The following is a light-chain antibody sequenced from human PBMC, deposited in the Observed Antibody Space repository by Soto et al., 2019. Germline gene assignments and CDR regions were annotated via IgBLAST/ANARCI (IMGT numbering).Light chain of an antibody. CDR2: EVS. CDR1: SSDVGGYNY. J-gene: IGLJ1*01. Sequence: QSALTQPASVSGSPGQSITISCTGTSSDVGGYNYVSWYQQHPGKAPKLMIYEVSNRPSGVSNRFSGSKSGNTASLTISGLQAEDEADYYCSSYTSTSNYVFAPATKVTV. V-gene: IGLV2-14*01. CDR3: SSYTSTSNYV.